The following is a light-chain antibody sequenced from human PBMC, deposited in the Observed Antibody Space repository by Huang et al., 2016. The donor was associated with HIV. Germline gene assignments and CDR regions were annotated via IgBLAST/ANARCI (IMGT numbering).Light chain of an antibody. V-gene: IGKV1D-13*01. J-gene: IGKJ4*01. CDR2: DAS. CDR3: QQFNHYPLT. CDR1: QGISNT. Sequence: QLTQSPSSLSASLGDRVTITCRASQGISNTLAWYQQKPGQAPKLLIYDASSLQTGAPSRFSGSGSGTDFTLTISSLQPEDCATYYCQQFNHYPLTFGGGTKVEIE.